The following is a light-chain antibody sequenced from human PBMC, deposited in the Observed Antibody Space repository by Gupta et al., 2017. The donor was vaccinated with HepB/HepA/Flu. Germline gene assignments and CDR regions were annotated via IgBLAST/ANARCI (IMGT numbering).Light chain of an antibody. Sequence: IVMTQSPATLSVSPGERATLSCRASQSVSSNLAWYQQKPGQAPRLLIYGASTRATGIPARFSGSGYGTEFTLTISSLHSEEFAVYYCQQYKNWPPGVLTFGGGTKVEIK. V-gene: IGKV3-15*01. J-gene: IGKJ4*01. CDR3: QQYKNWPPGVLT. CDR2: GAS. CDR1: QSVSSN.